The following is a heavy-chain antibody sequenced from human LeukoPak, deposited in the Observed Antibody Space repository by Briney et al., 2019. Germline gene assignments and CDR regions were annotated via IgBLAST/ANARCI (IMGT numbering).Heavy chain of an antibody. V-gene: IGHV5-51*01. CDR2: IYPGDSET. D-gene: IGHD2-21*02. J-gene: IGHJ3*02. CDR1: GYRFRSHW. Sequence: GESLKISCQGSGYRFRSHWIGWVRQLPGKGLEWMGIIYPGDSETKYSPAFQGQVTISADKSISTAYLQWSSLKASDTAMYYCAGIRGDTDAFDIWGQGTMVTVSS. CDR3: AGIRGDTDAFDI.